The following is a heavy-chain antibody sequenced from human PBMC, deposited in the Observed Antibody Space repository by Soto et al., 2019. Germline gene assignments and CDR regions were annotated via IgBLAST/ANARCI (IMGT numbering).Heavy chain of an antibody. CDR3: AKIGHYDFWRSSGMDV. D-gene: IGHD3-3*01. V-gene: IGHV3-30*18. Sequence: GGSLRLSCAASGFTFSSYGMHWVRQAPGKGLEWVAVISYDGSNKYYADSVKGRFTISRDNSKNTLYLQMNSLRAEDTAVYYCAKIGHYDFWRSSGMDVWGQGTTVTVSS. CDR1: GFTFSSYG. CDR2: ISYDGSNK. J-gene: IGHJ6*02.